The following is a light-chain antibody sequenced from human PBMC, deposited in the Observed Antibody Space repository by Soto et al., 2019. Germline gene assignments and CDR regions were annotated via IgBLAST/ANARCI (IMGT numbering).Light chain of an antibody. J-gene: IGKJ1*01. CDR3: QPYDRSPWT. Sequence: EIVLTQSPGTLSLSPGERGTLSCRASQSVSSSYLAWYQQKPGQAPRLLLYGASSRATGIPDRFSGSGSGTDFTLTISTLEPEDFAVYYCQPYDRSPWTFGQGTKVEIK. CDR2: GAS. CDR1: QSVSSSY. V-gene: IGKV3-20*01.